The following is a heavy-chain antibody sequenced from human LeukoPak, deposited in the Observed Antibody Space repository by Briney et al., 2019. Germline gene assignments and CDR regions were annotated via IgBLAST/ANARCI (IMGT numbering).Heavy chain of an antibody. J-gene: IGHJ5*02. CDR2: IYYSGST. V-gene: IGHV4-39*01. D-gene: IGHD3-3*01. CDR3: ARQPGLLEWLYPKGGWFDP. Sequence: SETLSLTCTVSGGSISSSSYYWGWIRQPPGKGLEWIGSIYYSGSTYYNPSLKSRVTISVDTSKNQFSLKLSSVTAADTAVYYCARQPGLLEWLYPKGGWFDPWGQGTLVTVSS. CDR1: GGSISSSSYY.